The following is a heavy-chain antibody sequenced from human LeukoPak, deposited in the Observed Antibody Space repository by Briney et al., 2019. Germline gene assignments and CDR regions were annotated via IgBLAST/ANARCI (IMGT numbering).Heavy chain of an antibody. J-gene: IGHJ4*02. D-gene: IGHD3-22*01. CDR1: GGSISSYY. Sequence: PSETLSLTCTVSGGSISSYYWSWIRQPPGKGLEWIGYIYYSGSTNYNPSLKSRVTISVDTSKNQFSLKLSSVTAADTAIYYCARENPSGYYNRPIDYWGQGTLVTVSS. V-gene: IGHV4-59*01. CDR2: IYYSGST. CDR3: ARENPSGYYNRPIDY.